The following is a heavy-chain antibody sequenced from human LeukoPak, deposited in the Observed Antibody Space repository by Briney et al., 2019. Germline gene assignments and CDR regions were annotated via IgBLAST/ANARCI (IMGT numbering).Heavy chain of an antibody. J-gene: IGHJ4*02. CDR2: IKQDGSEK. V-gene: IGHV3-7*01. D-gene: IGHD4-23*01. CDR1: GFTFSSYG. CDR3: ARVGSYGGITFDY. Sequence: GGSLRLSCAASGFTFSSYGMHWVRQAPGKGLEWVANIKQDGSEKYYVDSVKGRFTISRDNAKNSLYLQMNSLRAEDTAVYYCARVGSYGGITFDYWGQGTLVTVSS.